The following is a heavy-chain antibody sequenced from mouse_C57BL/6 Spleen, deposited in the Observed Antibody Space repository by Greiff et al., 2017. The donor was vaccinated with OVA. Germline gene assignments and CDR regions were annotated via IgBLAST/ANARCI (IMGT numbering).Heavy chain of an antibody. CDR1: GYTFTSYW. CDR3: ARSMDSSGPAWFAY. CDR2: IDPSDSET. D-gene: IGHD3-2*02. J-gene: IGHJ3*01. V-gene: IGHV1-52*01. Sequence: QVQLQQPGAELVRPGSSVKLSCKASGYTFTSYWMHWVKQRPIQGLEWIGNIDPSDSETHYNQKFKDKATLTVDKSSSTAYMQLSSLTSEDSAVYYCARSMDSSGPAWFAYWGQGTLVTVSA.